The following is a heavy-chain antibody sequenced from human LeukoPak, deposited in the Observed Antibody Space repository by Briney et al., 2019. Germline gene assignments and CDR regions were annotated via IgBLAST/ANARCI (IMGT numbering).Heavy chain of an antibody. CDR2: INPNSGDT. Sequence: ASVKVSCKASGYTFTGYYIHWVRQAPGQGLEWMGWINPNSGDTKYAQKFQGRVTMTRDTSISTAYMELSRLRSDDTAVYYCARVNYYDSSGYYWRYFDYWGQGTLVTVSS. CDR1: GYTFTGYY. V-gene: IGHV1-2*02. D-gene: IGHD3-22*01. J-gene: IGHJ4*02. CDR3: ARVNYYDSSGYYWRYFDY.